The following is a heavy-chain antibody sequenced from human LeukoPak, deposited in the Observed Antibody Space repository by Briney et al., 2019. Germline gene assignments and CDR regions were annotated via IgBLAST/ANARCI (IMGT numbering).Heavy chain of an antibody. CDR1: GYSFTSYC. Sequence: GESLKISCKGSGYSFTSYCIGWGRQMPGEGVEWMGIVYPGGCDTRYSPSFQGQVTISADKSISTAYLQWSSLKASDTAMYYCARCRDGYGSGSPNWFDPWGQGTLVTVSS. D-gene: IGHD3-10*01. CDR3: ARCRDGYGSGSPNWFDP. J-gene: IGHJ5*02. V-gene: IGHV5-51*01. CDR2: VYPGGCDT.